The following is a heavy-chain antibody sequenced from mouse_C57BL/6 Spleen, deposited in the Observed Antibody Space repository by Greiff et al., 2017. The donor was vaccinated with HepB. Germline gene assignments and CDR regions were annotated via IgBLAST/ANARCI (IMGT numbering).Heavy chain of an antibody. Sequence: VQLQQSGPVLVKPGASVKMSCKASGYTFTDYYMNWVKQSHGKRLEWIGVINPYNGGTSSNQKFKGKATVTVDKSSNTAYIELNSLTTADSAVDYCAREGASDYAMDYWGQGTSVTVSS. CDR1: GYTFTDYY. J-gene: IGHJ4*01. CDR2: INPYNGGT. CDR3: AREGASDYAMDY. V-gene: IGHV1-19*01.